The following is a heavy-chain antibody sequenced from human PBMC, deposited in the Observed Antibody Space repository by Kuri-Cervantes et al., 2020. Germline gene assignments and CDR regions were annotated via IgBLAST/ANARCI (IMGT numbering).Heavy chain of an antibody. V-gene: IGHV4-39*01. Sequence: ESLKISCTVSGGSISSSSYYWGWIRQPPGKGLEWIGSIYYSGSTYYNPSLKSRVTISVDTSKNQFSLKLSSVTAADTAVYYCARRYYGSDAFDIWGQGTMVTVSS. CDR1: GGSISSSSYY. CDR2: IYYSGST. J-gene: IGHJ3*02. D-gene: IGHD3-10*01. CDR3: ARRYYGSDAFDI.